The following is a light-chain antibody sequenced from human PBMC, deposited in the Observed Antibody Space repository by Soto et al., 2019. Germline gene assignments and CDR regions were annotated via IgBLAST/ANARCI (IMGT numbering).Light chain of an antibody. CDR3: QQYYSTPLA. V-gene: IGKV4-1*01. CDR1: QSVLYSSNNKNY. Sequence: IVMTQSPDSLAVSLGERATINCKSSQSVLYSSNNKNYLAWYQQKPSQPPKMLIYWASTRESGVPDRFSGSGSGTDFTLTISSLQAEDVAVYYCQQYYSTPLAFDQGTKVEIK. CDR2: WAS. J-gene: IGKJ1*01.